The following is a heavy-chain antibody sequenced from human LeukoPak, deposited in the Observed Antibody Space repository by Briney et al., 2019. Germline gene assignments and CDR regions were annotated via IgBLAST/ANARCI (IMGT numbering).Heavy chain of an antibody. J-gene: IGHJ6*02. CDR3: ARDRLNGMDV. V-gene: IGHV3-66*01. D-gene: IGHD5-12*01. Sequence: GGSLRLSCAASGFIVSTNYMTWVRQAPRKGLEWVSIIYSDGSTYYADFVKGRFTISIDNSKNTLYLQMNSLGAEDTAVYYCARDRLNGMDVWGQGTTVTVSS. CDR2: IYSDGST. CDR1: GFIVSTNY.